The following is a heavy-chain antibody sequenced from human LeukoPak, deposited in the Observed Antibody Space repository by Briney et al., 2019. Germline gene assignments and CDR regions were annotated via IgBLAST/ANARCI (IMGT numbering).Heavy chain of an antibody. J-gene: IGHJ4*02. V-gene: IGHV3-48*02. CDR2: ISSSSSTI. CDR1: GFTFSSYS. CDR3: ARDNVLRYFDWLLGLDY. D-gene: IGHD3-9*01. Sequence: GGSLRLSCAASGFTFSSYSMNWVRQAPGKGLEWVSYISSSSSTIYYADSVKGRFTISRDNAKNSLYLQMNSLRDEDTAVYYCARDNVLRYFDWLLGLDYWGQGTLVTVSS.